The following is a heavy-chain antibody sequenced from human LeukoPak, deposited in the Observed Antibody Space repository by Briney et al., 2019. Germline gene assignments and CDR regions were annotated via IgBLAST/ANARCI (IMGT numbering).Heavy chain of an antibody. D-gene: IGHD1-26*01. CDR1: GYSFIDYY. V-gene: IGHV1-2*06. J-gene: IGHJ4*02. CDR2: INPKSGDT. Sequence: ASVKVSCKASGYSFIDYYIHWVRQAPGQGLEWMGRINPKSGDTNYAQNFQGRVTMTSDTSINTAYMELSRLTSDDTAVYYCARDLPSTSYWELDCWGQGTLVTVSS. CDR3: ARDLPSTSYWELDC.